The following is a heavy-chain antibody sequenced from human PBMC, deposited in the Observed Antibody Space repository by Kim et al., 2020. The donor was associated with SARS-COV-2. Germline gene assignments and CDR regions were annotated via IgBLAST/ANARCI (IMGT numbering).Heavy chain of an antibody. J-gene: IGHJ4*02. CDR2: INTDETNI. D-gene: IGHD1-26*01. CDR1: GFAFSSYW. Sequence: GGSLRLSCAASGFAFSSYWMHWVRQAPGKGPVWVSRINTDETNIIYADSVKGRFTISRDNAKNTLFLQMNSLRAEDTAVYYCARDQTESGPTTFDYWGQGTLVTVS. V-gene: IGHV3-74*01. CDR3: ARDQTESGPTTFDY.